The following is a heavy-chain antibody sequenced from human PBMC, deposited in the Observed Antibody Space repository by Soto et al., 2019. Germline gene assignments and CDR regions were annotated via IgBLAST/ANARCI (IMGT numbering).Heavy chain of an antibody. J-gene: IGHJ4*02. Sequence: SVPDTFLGSRCTSLSNLFNWLGPAGASEVAGVGGIVSIYRTADYAQKFQGRVTITADESARTAYMELRSLKSQDTAVYYCARDSGAKLSSSWGQGTLVTVSS. CDR1: RCTSLSNL. CDR3: ARDSGAKLSSS. CDR2: IVSIYRTA. V-gene: IGHV1-69*13. D-gene: IGHD6-13*01.